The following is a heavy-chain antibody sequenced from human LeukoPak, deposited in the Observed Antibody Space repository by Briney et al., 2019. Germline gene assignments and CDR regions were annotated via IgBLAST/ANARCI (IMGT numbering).Heavy chain of an antibody. CDR3: ARPTPSTHLPDY. Sequence: KPGGSLRPSCAASGFTFSDYYMTWIRQAPWKGLEWVSYIGGSGSGIHYADSVKGRFIISRDNAKNSLYLQMDSLRAEDTAVYYCARPTPSTHLPDYWGQGTLVTVSS. CDR2: IGGSGSGI. J-gene: IGHJ4*02. V-gene: IGHV3-11*04. D-gene: IGHD2-15*01. CDR1: GFTFSDYY.